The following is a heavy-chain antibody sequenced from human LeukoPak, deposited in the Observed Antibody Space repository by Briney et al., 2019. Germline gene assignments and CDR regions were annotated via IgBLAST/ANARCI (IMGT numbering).Heavy chain of an antibody. J-gene: IGHJ6*02. D-gene: IGHD6-13*01. CDR3: AGSLSSSWYDYGMDV. V-gene: IGHV1-8*01. CDR2: MNPNSGNT. CDR1: GYTFTSYD. Sequence: GASVKVSCKASGYTFTSYDINWVRQAPGQGLEWMGWMNPNSGNTGYAQKFQGRVIMTRNTSISTAYMELSSLRSEDTAVYYCAGSLSSSWYDYGMDVWGQGTTVTVSS.